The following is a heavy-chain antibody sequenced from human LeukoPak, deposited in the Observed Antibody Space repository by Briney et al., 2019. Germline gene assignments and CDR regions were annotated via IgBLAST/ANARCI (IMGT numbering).Heavy chain of an antibody. CDR2: IRNKANSYTT. J-gene: IGHJ4*02. V-gene: IGHV3-72*01. D-gene: IGHD2-15*01. CDR1: GFTFSDHY. CDR3: TTGIKTADH. Sequence: PGGSLRLSCVLSGFTFSDHYMDWARQAPGQGLEWVGRIRNKANSYTTEYAASVKGRFTISRDDSKSIAYLQMNSLKTEDTAVYYCTTGIKTADHWGQGTLVTVSS.